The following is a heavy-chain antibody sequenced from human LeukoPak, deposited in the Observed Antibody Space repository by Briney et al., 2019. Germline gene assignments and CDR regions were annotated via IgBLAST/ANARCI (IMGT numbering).Heavy chain of an antibody. V-gene: IGHV4-59*01. J-gene: IGHJ5*02. Sequence: SETLSLTWTVSGGSIGSYYWSWIRQPPGKGLEWIGYIYYSGSTNYNPSLKSRATISVDTSKNQFSLKLSSVTAADTAVYYCARDAAMDTGGWFDPWGQGTLVTVSS. CDR1: GGSIGSYY. D-gene: IGHD5-18*01. CDR3: ARDAAMDTGGWFDP. CDR2: IYYSGST.